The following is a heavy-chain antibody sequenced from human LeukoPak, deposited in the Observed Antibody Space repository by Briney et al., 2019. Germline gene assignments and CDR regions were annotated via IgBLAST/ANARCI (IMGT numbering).Heavy chain of an antibody. Sequence: SVKVSCKASGGTFSSYAISWVRQAPGQGLEWMGGIIPIFGTANYAQKFQGRVTITADESTSTAYMELSSLRSEDTAVYYCARDCLPDGSGSYYNPYYYYGMDVWGQGTTVTVSS. J-gene: IGHJ6*02. CDR3: ARDCLPDGSGSYYNPYYYYGMDV. V-gene: IGHV1-69*13. CDR1: GGTFSSYA. D-gene: IGHD3-10*01. CDR2: IIPIFGTA.